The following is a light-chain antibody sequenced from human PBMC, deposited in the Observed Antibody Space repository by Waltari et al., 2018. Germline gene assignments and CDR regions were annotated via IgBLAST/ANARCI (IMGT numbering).Light chain of an antibody. CDR1: QSVSHSN. Sequence: ELVLTPSPGTRSLSPEERATLSCRATQSVSHSNLAWCQQKGGQEPRLLIYGASSRATGSPDGFSGSGSGTDFTLSISRLEPEDYGVYYCQQYAGSPITFGGGTKVEI. J-gene: IGKJ4*01. CDR3: QQYAGSPIT. CDR2: GAS. V-gene: IGKV3-20*01.